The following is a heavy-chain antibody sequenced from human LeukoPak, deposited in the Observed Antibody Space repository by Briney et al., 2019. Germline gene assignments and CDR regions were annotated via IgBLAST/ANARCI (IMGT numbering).Heavy chain of an antibody. Sequence: PGRSLRLSCAASGFTFSSYGMHWVRQAPGKGLEWVAVIWYDGSNKYYADSVKGRSTISRDNSKNTLYLQMNSLRAEDTAVYYCARGGYGYSGYIDYWGQGTLVTVSS. CDR1: GFTFSSYG. D-gene: IGHD5-12*01. CDR3: ARGGYGYSGYIDY. CDR2: IWYDGSNK. V-gene: IGHV3-33*01. J-gene: IGHJ4*02.